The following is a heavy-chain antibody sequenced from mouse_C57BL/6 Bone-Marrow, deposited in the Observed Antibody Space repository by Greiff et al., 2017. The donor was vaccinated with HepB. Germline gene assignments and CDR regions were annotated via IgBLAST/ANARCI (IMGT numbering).Heavy chain of an antibody. CDR3: ARTPGYYYGSRYFDY. D-gene: IGHD1-1*01. V-gene: IGHV1-64*01. J-gene: IGHJ2*01. CDR2: IHPNSGST. CDR1: GYTFTSYW. Sequence: QVQLKQPGAELVKPGASVKLSCKASGYTFTSYWMHWVKQRPGQGLEWIGMIHPNSGSTNYNEKFKSKATLTVDKSSSTAYMQLSSLTSEDSAVYYCARTPGYYYGSRYFDYWGQGTTLTVSS.